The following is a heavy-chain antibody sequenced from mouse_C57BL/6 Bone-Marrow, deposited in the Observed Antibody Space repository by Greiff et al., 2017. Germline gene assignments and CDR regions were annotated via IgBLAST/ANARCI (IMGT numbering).Heavy chain of an antibody. CDR3: ARLWLRQRDMDY. CDR1: GYTFTSYW. CDR2: INPSSGYT. V-gene: IGHV1-7*01. D-gene: IGHD2-2*01. Sequence: VQLQQSGAELAQPGASVKLSCTASGYTFTSYWMHWVKQRPGQGLEWIGYINPSSGYTKYNQKFKDKATLTADKSSSTAYMQLNSLTYEDSAVYYCARLWLRQRDMDYWGQGTSVTVSS. J-gene: IGHJ4*01.